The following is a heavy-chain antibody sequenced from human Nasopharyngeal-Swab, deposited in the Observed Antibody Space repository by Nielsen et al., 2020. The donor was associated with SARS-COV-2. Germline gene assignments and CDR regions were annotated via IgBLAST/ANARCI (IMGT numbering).Heavy chain of an antibody. D-gene: IGHD6-13*01. CDR3: ARAPIAGGTFDY. J-gene: IGHJ4*02. V-gene: IGHV1-2*06. CDR1: GYTFTSYG. CDR2: INPNSGGT. Sequence: ASVKVSCKASGYTFTSYGISWVRQAPGQGLEWMGRINPNSGGTNSAQKFQGRVTMTRDTSISTAYMELSRLRSDDTAVYYCARAPIAGGTFDYWGQGTLVTVSS.